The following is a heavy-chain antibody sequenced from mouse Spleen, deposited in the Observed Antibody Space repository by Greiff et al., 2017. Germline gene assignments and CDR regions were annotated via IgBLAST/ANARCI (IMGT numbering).Heavy chain of an antibody. CDR1: GFTFSSYA. Sequence: EVMLVESGGGLVKPGGSLKLSCAASGFTFSSYAMSWVRQTPEKRLEWVATISSGGSYTYYPDSVKGRFTISRDNAKNTLYLQMSSLRSEDTAMYYCARPLELGQGAMDYWGQGTSVTVSS. CDR3: ARPLELGQGAMDY. V-gene: IGHV5-9-1*01. CDR2: ISSGGSYT. J-gene: IGHJ4*01. D-gene: IGHD4-1*01.